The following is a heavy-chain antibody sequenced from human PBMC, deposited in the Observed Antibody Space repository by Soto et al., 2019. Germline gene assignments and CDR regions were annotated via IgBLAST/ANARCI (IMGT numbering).Heavy chain of an antibody. Sequence: SETLSLTCAVYGGSFSGYYWSWIRQLPGKGLEWIGEINHSGSTNYNPSLKSRVTISVDTSKNQFSLKLSSVTAADTAVYYCARSFIAIFGVAPWFDPWGQGTLVT. V-gene: IGHV4-34*01. J-gene: IGHJ5*02. D-gene: IGHD3-3*01. CDR2: INHSGST. CDR1: GGSFSGYY. CDR3: ARSFIAIFGVAPWFDP.